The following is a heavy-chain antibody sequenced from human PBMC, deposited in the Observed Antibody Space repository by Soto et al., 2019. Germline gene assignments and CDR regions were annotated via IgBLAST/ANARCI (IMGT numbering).Heavy chain of an antibody. Sequence: LSLTCTVSGGSISGYSWTWIRQPPGKGLEWIGYIYKSGSTNYNPSLKSRVTISVDASKSQLSLKLTSVTAADTAVYYCARGVPNCSTSSCYLDYWGQGALVTVSS. D-gene: IGHD2-2*01. V-gene: IGHV4-59*01. CDR2: IYKSGST. CDR1: GGSISGYS. CDR3: ARGVPNCSTSSCYLDY. J-gene: IGHJ4*02.